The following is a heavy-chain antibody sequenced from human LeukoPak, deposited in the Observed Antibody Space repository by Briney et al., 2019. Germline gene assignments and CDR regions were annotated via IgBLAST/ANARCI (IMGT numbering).Heavy chain of an antibody. V-gene: IGHV3-48*01. D-gene: IGHD6-19*01. Sequence: GGSLRLSCAASGFTFSSYSMNWVRQAPGKGLEWVSYISSSSTIYYADSVKGRFTISRDNAKNSLYLQMNSLRAEDTAVYYCARGSSGWLPPHWGQGTLVTVSS. CDR3: ARGSSGWLPPH. CDR1: GFTFSSYS. CDR2: ISSSSTI. J-gene: IGHJ4*02.